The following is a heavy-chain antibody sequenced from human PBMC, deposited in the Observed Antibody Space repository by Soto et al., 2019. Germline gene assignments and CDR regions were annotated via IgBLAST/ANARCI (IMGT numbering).Heavy chain of an antibody. Sequence: SETLSLTCAVYGGSFSGNYWTWIRQPPGKGLEWIGEINHSGSSNYNPSLKSRVTISADTSKNQFSLRLSSVTAADTAVYYCARGSIPSRGVFGDWGEGTEVTVSS. CDR3: ARGSIPSRGVFGD. CDR1: GGSFSGNY. V-gene: IGHV4-34*01. CDR2: INHSGSS. D-gene: IGHD2-21*01. J-gene: IGHJ4*02.